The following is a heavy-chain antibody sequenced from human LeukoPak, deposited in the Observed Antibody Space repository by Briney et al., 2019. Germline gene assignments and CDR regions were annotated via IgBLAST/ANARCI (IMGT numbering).Heavy chain of an antibody. CDR2: INPNSGGT. CDR1: GYTFTGYY. Sequence: ASVTVSCKASGYTFTGYYMHWVRQAPGQGLEWMGWINPNSGGTNYAQKFQGRVTMTRDTSISTAYMELSRLRSDDTAVYYCARVPARTYGMDVWGQGTTVTVSS. CDR3: ARVPARTYGMDV. J-gene: IGHJ6*02. D-gene: IGHD1-14*01. V-gene: IGHV1-2*02.